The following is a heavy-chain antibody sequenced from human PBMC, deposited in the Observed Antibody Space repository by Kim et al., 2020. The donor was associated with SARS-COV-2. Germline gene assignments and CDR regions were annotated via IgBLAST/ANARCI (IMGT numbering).Heavy chain of an antibody. CDR2: IKQDGSEK. J-gene: IGHJ4*02. Sequence: GGSLRLSCAASGFTFSNYWMTWVRQAPGKGLEWVANIKQDGSEKYFVDSVKGRFTISRDNAKNSLYLQMNSLRVEDTAVYYCARVDQKCSTSAYWGQGTLVTVSS. CDR3: ARVDQKCSTSAY. CDR1: GFTFSNYW. V-gene: IGHV3-7*01. D-gene: IGHD6-6*01.